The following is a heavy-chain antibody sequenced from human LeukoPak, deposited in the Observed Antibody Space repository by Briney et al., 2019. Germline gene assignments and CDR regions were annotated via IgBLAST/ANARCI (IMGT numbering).Heavy chain of an antibody. CDR2: INPNSGGT. Sequence: GASVKVSCKASGYTFTDYYMHWVRQAPGQGLEWMGWINPNSGGTNFAQKFQGRVTMTRDTSISTVYMELSRLRSDDTAVYYCATDDVVVPAASNWFDPWGQGTLVTVSS. CDR1: GYTFTDYY. V-gene: IGHV1-2*02. CDR3: ATDDVVVPAASNWFDP. J-gene: IGHJ5*02. D-gene: IGHD2-2*01.